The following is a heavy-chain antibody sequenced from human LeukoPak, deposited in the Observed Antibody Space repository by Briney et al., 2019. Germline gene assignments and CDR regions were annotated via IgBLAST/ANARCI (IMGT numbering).Heavy chain of an antibody. D-gene: IGHD3-10*01. CDR1: GFTFSSYG. CDR2: IRYDGSNK. V-gene: IGHV3-30*02. J-gene: IGHJ4*02. CDR3: AKAWMVRGVIKNPFDY. Sequence: PGGSLRLSCAASGFTFSSYGMHWVRQAPGKGLEWVAFIRYDGSNKYYADSVKGRFTISRDNSKNTLYLQMNSLRAEDTAVYYCAKAWMVRGVIKNPFDYWGQGTLATVSS.